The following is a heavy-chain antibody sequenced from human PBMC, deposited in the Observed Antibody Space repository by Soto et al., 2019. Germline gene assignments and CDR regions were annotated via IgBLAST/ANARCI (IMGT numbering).Heavy chain of an antibody. CDR3: AKVKEVGATMDDAFDI. J-gene: IGHJ3*02. V-gene: IGHV3-23*01. CDR2: ISGSGGST. D-gene: IGHD1-26*01. Sequence: GGSLRLSCAASGFTFSSYAMSWVRQAPGKGLEWVSAISGSGGSTYYADSVKGRFTISRDNSKNTLYLQMNSLRAEDTAVYYCAKVKEVGATMDDAFDIWGQWTMVTVSS. CDR1: GFTFSSYA.